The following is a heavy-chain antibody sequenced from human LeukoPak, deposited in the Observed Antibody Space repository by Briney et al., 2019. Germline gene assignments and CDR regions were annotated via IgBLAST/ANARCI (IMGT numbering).Heavy chain of an antibody. CDR1: GFTFSSFA. CDR3: AKGIKGSYCNGDCYLTYYYYGLDV. CDR2: IGAGGSKT. Sequence: AGGSLRLSCAASGFTFSSFAMSWVRQAPGKGLERVSIIGAGGSKTYYADSVKGRFTISRDNSKNTLYLQMNSLRAEDTAVYYCAKGIKGSYCNGDCYLTYYYYGLDVWGQGTTVTVSS. D-gene: IGHD2-21*02. V-gene: IGHV3-23*01. J-gene: IGHJ6*02.